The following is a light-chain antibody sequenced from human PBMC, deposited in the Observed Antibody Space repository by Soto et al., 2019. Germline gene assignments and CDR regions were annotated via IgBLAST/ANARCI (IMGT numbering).Light chain of an antibody. CDR1: QYIGRY. CDR2: AAS. CDR3: QQTYRTPLT. Sequence: DIHMTQSPSSLSASLGDRVTITFRAGQYIGRYLNWYQQKPGKAPKLLIYAASSLHSGVPSRFSGSGSGTDFTLTISSLQPEDFATYSCQQTYRTPLTFGGGTKVDIK. V-gene: IGKV1-39*01. J-gene: IGKJ4*01.